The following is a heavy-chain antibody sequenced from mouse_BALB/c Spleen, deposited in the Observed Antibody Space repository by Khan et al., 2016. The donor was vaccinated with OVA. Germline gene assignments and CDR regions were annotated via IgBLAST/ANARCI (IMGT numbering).Heavy chain of an antibody. CDR3: ARGNFDAMDY. D-gene: IGHD2-1*01. Sequence: QVQLKQSGPGLVAPSQSLSITCTVSGFSLSTYGVHWVRQPPGKGLEWLIVIWSDGASTYNSALKSRLNITKDNSKSQVFLKMNSLQTDDTAIYYCARGNFDAMDYWGQGTSVTVSS. V-gene: IGHV2-6*02. CDR1: GFSLSTYG. CDR2: IWSDGAS. J-gene: IGHJ4*01.